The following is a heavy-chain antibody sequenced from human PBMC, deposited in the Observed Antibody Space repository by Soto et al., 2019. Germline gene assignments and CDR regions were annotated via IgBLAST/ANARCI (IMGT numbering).Heavy chain of an antibody. J-gene: IGHJ6*02. D-gene: IGHD1-26*01. CDR2: INPNSGGT. Sequence: ASVKVSCKASGYTFTGYYMHWVRQAPGQGLEWMGWINPNSGGTNYAQKFQGWVTMTRDTSISTAYMELSRLRSDDTAVYYCAREVVGATKHNYYYYYGMDVWGQGTTVTVSS. CDR3: AREVVGATKHNYYYYYGMDV. V-gene: IGHV1-2*04. CDR1: GYTFTGYY.